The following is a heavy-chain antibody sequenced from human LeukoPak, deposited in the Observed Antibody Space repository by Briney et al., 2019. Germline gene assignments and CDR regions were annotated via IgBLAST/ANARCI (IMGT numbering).Heavy chain of an antibody. J-gene: IGHJ3*01. D-gene: IGHD3-16*02. CDR2: ITFSGDNT. CDR3: ARDIELST. CDR1: GFTFRDSA. Sequence: GGTVRLSCAASGFTFRDSAMTWVRQAPGKGLQWVSLITFSGDNTYYADSVKGRFTISRDSAKDTLYLQMNSLRAEDTAIYYCARDIELSTWGLGTTVTVSS. V-gene: IGHV3-23*01.